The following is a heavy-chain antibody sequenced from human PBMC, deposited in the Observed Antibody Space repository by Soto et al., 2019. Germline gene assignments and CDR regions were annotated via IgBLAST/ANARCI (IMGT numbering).Heavy chain of an antibody. J-gene: IGHJ6*02. CDR3: ARYRGYSYGSMGYYYYGMDV. D-gene: IGHD5-18*01. CDR1: GYTFTSYG. CDR2: ISAYNGNT. V-gene: IGHV1-18*01. Sequence: ASVKVSFKASGYTFTSYGISWVRQAPGQGLEWMGWISAYNGNTNYAQKLQGRVTMTTDTSTSTAYMELRSLRSDDTAVYYCARYRGYSYGSMGYYYYGMDVWGQGTTVTVSS.